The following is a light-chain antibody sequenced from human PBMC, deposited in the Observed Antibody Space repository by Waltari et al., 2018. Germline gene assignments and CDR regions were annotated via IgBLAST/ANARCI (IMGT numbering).Light chain of an antibody. J-gene: IGLJ2*01. CDR2: TTD. CDR3: AVWDDSLNGPL. V-gene: IGLV1-44*01. CDR1: DSNIGSNT. Sequence: QSVLTQPPSASGTPGQRVSISCSGSDSNIGSNTVNWYRQLPGTAPKLLIFTTDQRTSGFPDRFSGSKSGTSASLAISGLQSEDEAEYHCAVWDDSLNGPLFGGGTKLTVL.